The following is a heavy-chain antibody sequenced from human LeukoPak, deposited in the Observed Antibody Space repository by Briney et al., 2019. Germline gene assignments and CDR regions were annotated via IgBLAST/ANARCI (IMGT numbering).Heavy chain of an antibody. CDR2: ISAYNGNT. J-gene: IGHJ4*02. D-gene: IGHD3-3*01. V-gene: IGHV1-18*04. CDR3: TTYYDFWGEHPLPRNFDY. CDR1: GYTFTGYY. Sequence: ASVKVSCKASGYTFTGYYMHWVRQAPGQGLEWMGWISAYNGNTNYAQKLQGRVTMTTDTSTSTAYMELRSLRSDDTAVYYCTTYYDFWGEHPLPRNFDYWGQGTLVTVSS.